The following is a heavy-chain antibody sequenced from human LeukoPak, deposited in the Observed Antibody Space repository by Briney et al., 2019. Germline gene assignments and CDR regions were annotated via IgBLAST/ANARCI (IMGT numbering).Heavy chain of an antibody. CDR3: AKVGAAAQRRYGMDV. Sequence: GGSLRLSCAASGFTFSSYAMSWVRQAPGKGLEWVSAISGSGGSTYYADSVKGRFTISRDNSKNTLYLQMNSLRAEDTAVYYCAKVGAAAQRRYGMDVWGQGTTVTVSS. CDR2: ISGSGGST. CDR1: GFTFSSYA. D-gene: IGHD6-13*01. J-gene: IGHJ6*02. V-gene: IGHV3-23*01.